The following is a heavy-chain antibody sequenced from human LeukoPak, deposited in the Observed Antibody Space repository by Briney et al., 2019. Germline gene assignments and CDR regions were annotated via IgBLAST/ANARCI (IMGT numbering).Heavy chain of an antibody. Sequence: GGSLRLSCAASGFTFSSYWMSWVRQAPGKGLEWVANINPDGTDKKYVDSVKGRFTISRDDAKNSLYVQMNSLRVEDTAMYYCVREGGSGWYSGWFDPWGQGTLVTVSS. J-gene: IGHJ5*02. CDR1: GFTFSSYW. CDR2: INPDGTDK. CDR3: VREGGSGWYSGWFDP. D-gene: IGHD6-19*01. V-gene: IGHV3-7*01.